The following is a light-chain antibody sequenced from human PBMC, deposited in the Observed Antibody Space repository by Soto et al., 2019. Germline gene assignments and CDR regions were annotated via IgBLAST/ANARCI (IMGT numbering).Light chain of an antibody. CDR1: QSVSSSY. CDR2: GAS. CDR3: QQYGSSPTWT. J-gene: IGKJ1*01. Sequence: EIVLTQSPGTLSLSPGERATLSCRASQSVSSSYLAWYQQRPGQAPRVLIYGASSRATGIPDRFSGSGSGTHFTLTISRLEPEDFAVYYCQQYGSSPTWTCGQGTKVEIK. V-gene: IGKV3-20*01.